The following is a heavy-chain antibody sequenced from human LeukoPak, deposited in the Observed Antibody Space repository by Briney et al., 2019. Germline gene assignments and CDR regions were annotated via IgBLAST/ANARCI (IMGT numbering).Heavy chain of an antibody. V-gene: IGHV4-59*02. J-gene: IGHJ5*02. CDR2: ISHSGNT. CDR3: ARDRLQLQS. D-gene: IGHD1-1*01. CDR1: GGAVNSYY. Sequence: PSETLSLTCTVSGGAVNSYYWSWIRQTPGKGLEWIGYISHSGNTNYNPSLKSRVTISVDTSKNQFSLKLSSVTAADTAVYYCARDRLQLQSWGQGTLVTVSS.